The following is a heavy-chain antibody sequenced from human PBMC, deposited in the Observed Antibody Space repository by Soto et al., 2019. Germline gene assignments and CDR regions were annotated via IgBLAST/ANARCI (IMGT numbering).Heavy chain of an antibody. V-gene: IGHV3-15*01. J-gene: IGHJ5*02. D-gene: IGHD3-3*01. Sequence: GGSLRLSCAASGFTFSNAWMSWVRQAPGKGLEWVGRIKSKTDGGTTDYAAPVKGRFTTSRDDSKNTLYLQMNSLKTEDTAVYYCTTAHGRFLEWLCLDPWGQGTLVTVSS. CDR2: IKSKTDGGTT. CDR3: TTAHGRFLEWLCLDP. CDR1: GFTFSNAW.